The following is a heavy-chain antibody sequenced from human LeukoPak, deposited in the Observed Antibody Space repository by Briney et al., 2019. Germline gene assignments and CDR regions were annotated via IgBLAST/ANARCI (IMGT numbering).Heavy chain of an antibody. Sequence: GGSLRLSCAASGFTSSIHWMSWVRQAPGKGLEWVANIKEDGGEKYYVDSVKGRFTISRDNAKNSLYLQMNSLRAEDTAVYYCANGDKKRITMVRGVMQPFDYWGQGTLVTVSS. CDR2: IKEDGGEK. J-gene: IGHJ4*02. CDR3: ANGDKKRITMVRGVMQPFDY. V-gene: IGHV3-7*02. CDR1: GFTSSIHW. D-gene: IGHD3-10*01.